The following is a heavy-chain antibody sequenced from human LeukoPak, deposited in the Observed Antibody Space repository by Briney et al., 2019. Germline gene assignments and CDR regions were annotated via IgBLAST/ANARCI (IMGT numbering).Heavy chain of an antibody. D-gene: IGHD2-2*01. V-gene: IGHV4-4*07. J-gene: IGHJ5*02. CDR1: GGSISSYY. CDR3: ARDAIVVVPAAKVGSWFDP. Sequence: PSETLSLTCTVSGGSISSYYWSWIRQPAGKGLEWIGRIYTSGSTNYNPSLKSRVTMSVDTSKNQFSLKLSSVTAADTAVYYCARDAIVVVPAAKVGSWFDPWGQGTLVTVSS. CDR2: IYTSGST.